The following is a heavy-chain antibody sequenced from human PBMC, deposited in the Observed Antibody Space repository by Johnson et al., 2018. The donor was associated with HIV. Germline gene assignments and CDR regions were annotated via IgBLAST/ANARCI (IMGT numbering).Heavy chain of an antibody. CDR1: GFTVSNNY. V-gene: IGHV3-66*01. CDR2: IYSGGNT. Sequence: VQLVESGGGLVQPGESLRLSCAASGFTVSNNYMHWVRQAPGKGLEWVSVIYSGGNTYYADSVKCRFIISRDNFKNTLYLQMNSLRAEDTAVYYCARDGNAGYCTNGVCYNDAFDIWGQGIMVTVSS. D-gene: IGHD2-8*01. CDR3: ARDGNAGYCTNGVCYNDAFDI. J-gene: IGHJ3*02.